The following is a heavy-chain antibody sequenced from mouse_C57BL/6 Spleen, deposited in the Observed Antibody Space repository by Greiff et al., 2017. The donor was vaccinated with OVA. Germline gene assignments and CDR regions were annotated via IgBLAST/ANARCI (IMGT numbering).Heavy chain of an antibody. CDR1: GYSFTGYY. J-gene: IGHJ2*01. V-gene: IGHV1-42*01. D-gene: IGHD3-3*01. Sequence: EVQLQQSGPELVKPGASVKISCKASGYSFTGYYMNWVKQSPEKSLEWIGEINPSNGGTTYNQKFKAKATLTVDKSSSPAYMQLKSLTSEESAGYYCARRGKGQGVFDYWGKGTTLTVSS. CDR2: INPSNGGT. CDR3: ARRGKGQGVFDY.